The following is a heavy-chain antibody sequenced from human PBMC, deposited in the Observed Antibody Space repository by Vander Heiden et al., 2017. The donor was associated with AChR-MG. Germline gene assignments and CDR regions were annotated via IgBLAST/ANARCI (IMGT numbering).Heavy chain of an antibody. Sequence: EVQLVESGGGLVQPGGSLRLSCAASGFTFRSYSMNWVRQAPGKGLEWVSYISSSSSTIYYADSVKGRFTISRDNAKNSLYLQMNSLRAEDTAVYYCARERCSSTSCPRTYFDYWGQGTLVTVSS. V-gene: IGHV3-48*01. D-gene: IGHD2-2*01. J-gene: IGHJ4*02. CDR1: GFTFRSYS. CDR3: ARERCSSTSCPRTYFDY. CDR2: ISSSSSTI.